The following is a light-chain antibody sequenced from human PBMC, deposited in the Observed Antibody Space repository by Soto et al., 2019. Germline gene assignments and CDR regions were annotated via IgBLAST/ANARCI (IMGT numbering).Light chain of an antibody. CDR2: YHN. J-gene: IGLJ2*01. CDR1: SSNIGSNT. Sequence: QSVLTQPPSASGTPGQRVTISCSGSSSNIGSNTVSWYQHLPGTAPKLLIYYHNQRPSGVPDRFSGSKSGTSASLAISGLQSEDEANYYCATWDDSLNVVLVGGGTKLTVL. V-gene: IGLV1-44*01. CDR3: ATWDDSLNVVL.